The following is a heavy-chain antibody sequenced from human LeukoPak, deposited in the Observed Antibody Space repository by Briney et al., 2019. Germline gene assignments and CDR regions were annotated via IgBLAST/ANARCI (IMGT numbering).Heavy chain of an antibody. CDR1: GGSISSGGYS. CDR2: IYHSGST. J-gene: IGHJ4*02. V-gene: IGHV4-30-2*01. CDR3: ARGSAYYFDY. Sequence: SETLSLTCTVSGGSISSGGYSWSWIRQPPGKGLEWIGYIYHSGSTYYNPSLKSRVTISVDRSKNQFSLKLSSVTAADTAVYYCARGSAYYFDYWGQGTLVTVSS.